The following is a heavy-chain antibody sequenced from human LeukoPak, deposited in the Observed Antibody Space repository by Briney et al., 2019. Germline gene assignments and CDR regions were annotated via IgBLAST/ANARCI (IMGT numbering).Heavy chain of an antibody. J-gene: IGHJ4*02. CDR2: IYYSVTT. CDR3: AKAKGDC. Sequence: PSQTLSLTCTVSGGSISSYYWSWIRQPPGKGLECIGYIYYSVTTKYNPSLKSRVTIFVDMSTNQFSLEMNSVTPADTAVYYSAKAKGDCWGPGTLVTVYS. CDR1: GGSISSYY. V-gene: IGHV4-59*01.